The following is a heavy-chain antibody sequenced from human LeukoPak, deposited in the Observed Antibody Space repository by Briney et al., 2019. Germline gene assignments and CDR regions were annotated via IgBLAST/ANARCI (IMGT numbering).Heavy chain of an antibody. D-gene: IGHD5-18*01. V-gene: IGHV3-21*01. CDR2: ISGSSGYI. CDR3: ARDRWGYSYGGD. J-gene: IGHJ4*02. Sequence: GGSLRLSCAASGFTFSHYYMTWVRQAPGKGLEWVSSISGSSGYIFYADSVKGRFTISRDNAKNSLYLQMNSLRAEDMAVYYCARDRWGYSYGGDWGQGTLVTVSS. CDR1: GFTFSHYY.